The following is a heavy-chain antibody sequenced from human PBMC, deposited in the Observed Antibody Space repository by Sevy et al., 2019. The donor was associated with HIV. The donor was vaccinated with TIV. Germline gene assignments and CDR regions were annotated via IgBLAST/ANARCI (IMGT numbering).Heavy chain of an antibody. CDR1: GFTFSTYS. V-gene: IGHV3-48*02. D-gene: IGHD6-19*01. CDR3: ATCSVGCSAAVSGRQYNWLDP. CDR2: ISSGGTSI. J-gene: IGHJ5*02. Sequence: GGSLRLSCVASGFTFSTYSMNWVRQAPGKGLEWVSYISSGGTSIFYADSVRGRFTISRDNAKNSLYLQMNSLRDEDTALYYCATCSVGCSAAVSGRQYNWLDPWGQGTLVTVSS.